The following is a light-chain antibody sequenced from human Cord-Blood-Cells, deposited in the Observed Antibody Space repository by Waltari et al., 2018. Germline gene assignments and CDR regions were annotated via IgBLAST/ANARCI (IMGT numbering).Light chain of an antibody. J-gene: IGLJ3*02. CDR1: KLGDKY. CDR2: QDS. CDR3: QAWDSSTGGV. V-gene: IGLV3-1*01. Sequence: SYELTQPPSVSVSPGQTASITCSGDKLGDKYACWYQQKPGQSPVLVIYQDSKRPSCIPERFSGSNSGNTASLTISGTQARDEADYYCQAWDSSTGGVFGGGTKLTVL.